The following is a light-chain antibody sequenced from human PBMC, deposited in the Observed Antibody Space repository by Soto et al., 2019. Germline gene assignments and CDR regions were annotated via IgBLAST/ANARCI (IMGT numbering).Light chain of an antibody. J-gene: IGKJ1*01. CDR3: QQRSSWPPT. V-gene: IGKV3-11*01. CDR1: QSVSSY. Sequence: EIVLTQSPATLSLSPGERATLSCRASQSVSSYLAWYQQKPGQAPRLLVYDASNRATGIPARFSGSGSGTVFTLTISSLEPEDFAVYYCQQRSSWPPTFGQGTKVEIK. CDR2: DAS.